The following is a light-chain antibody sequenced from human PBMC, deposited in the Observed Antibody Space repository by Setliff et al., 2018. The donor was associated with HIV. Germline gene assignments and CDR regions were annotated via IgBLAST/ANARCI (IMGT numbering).Light chain of an antibody. CDR3: SEYRPSRTRGV. CDR2: QLI. CDR1: SSDIGGYNY. J-gene: IGLJ1*01. Sequence: QSVLTQPASVSGSPGQSITISCTGTSSDIGGYNYVSWYQHLPDKAPQLIIFQLIHRPSGVSNRFSVSKSGNTASLTISGLQAEDEAYYYCSEYRPSRTRGVFGTGTKVTV. V-gene: IGLV2-14*01.